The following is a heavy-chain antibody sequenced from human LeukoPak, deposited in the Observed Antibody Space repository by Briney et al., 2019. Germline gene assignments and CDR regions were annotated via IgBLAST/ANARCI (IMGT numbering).Heavy chain of an antibody. CDR3: ARDSRKQWPTQWGGYMDV. CDR1: GFSLSTFA. CDR2: IKEDGSEK. V-gene: IGHV3-7*01. D-gene: IGHD6-19*01. Sequence: HTGGSLRLSCVASGFSLSTFAMSWVRQAPGKGLEWVANIKEDGSEKYYVDSVKGRFTISRDNAKNTLYLQMNSLRAEDTAVYYCARDSRKQWPTQWGGYMDVWGKGTTVTVSS. J-gene: IGHJ6*03.